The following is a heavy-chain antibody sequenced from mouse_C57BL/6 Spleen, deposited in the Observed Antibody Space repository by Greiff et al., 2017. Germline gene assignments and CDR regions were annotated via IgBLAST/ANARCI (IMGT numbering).Heavy chain of an antibody. CDR1: GFTFSSYA. V-gene: IGHV5-4*01. CDR3: ARDREPYYVDY. CDR2: ISDGGSYT. J-gene: IGHJ2*01. Sequence: EVHLVESGGGLVKPGGSLKLSCAASGFTFSSYAMSWVRQTPEKRLEWVATISDGGSYTYYPDNVKGRFTISRDNAKNNLYLQMSHLKSEDTAMYYCARDREPYYVDYWGQGTTLTVSS.